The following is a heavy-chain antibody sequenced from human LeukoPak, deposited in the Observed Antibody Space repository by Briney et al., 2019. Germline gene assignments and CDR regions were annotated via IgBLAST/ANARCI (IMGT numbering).Heavy chain of an antibody. J-gene: IGHJ4*02. CDR1: GFIFSNYG. CDR3: AKRDTMIRGGPSFDY. CDR2: IFGAGKNTT. D-gene: IGHD3-10*01. V-gene: IGHV3-23*03. Sequence: GALRLSCAASGFIFSNYGMSWVRQAPGTGLEWVSIIFGAGKNTTYYAYSVKGRFTVSRDNSKNTLYLQMTNLRPEDTAKYYCAKRDTMIRGGPSFDYWGQGILVAVSS.